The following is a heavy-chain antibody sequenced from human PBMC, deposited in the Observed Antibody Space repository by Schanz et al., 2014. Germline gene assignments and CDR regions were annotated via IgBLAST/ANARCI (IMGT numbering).Heavy chain of an antibody. CDR1: GYTFTTYA. J-gene: IGHJ5*02. V-gene: IGHV1-18*01. Sequence: QVQLVQSGAEVKKPGASVRVSCKASGYTFTTYAMRWVRQAPGQGLEWVGWISGYTGNTKNGQKVQGRVTMTADTSTNTAYMELRSLRSDDTAVYYCAKAEYDILTDSYSRLDPWGQGTLVTVSS. CDR3: AKAEYDILTDSYSRLDP. D-gene: IGHD3-9*01. CDR2: ISGYTGNT.